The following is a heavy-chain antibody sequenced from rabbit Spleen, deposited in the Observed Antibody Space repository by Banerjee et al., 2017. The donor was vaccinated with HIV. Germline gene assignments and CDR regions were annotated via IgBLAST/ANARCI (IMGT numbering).Heavy chain of an antibody. Sequence: QEQLVESGGGLVKPEGSLTLTCKASGFSFSARDVMCWVRQAPGKGMEWIACINTYTDKGVYATWAKGRFTISRTSSTTVTLQMTSLTAADTATYFCARTTYGYDDYADLYYAAMDLWVQGTLVTVS. J-gene: IGHJ3*01. CDR3: ARTTYGYDDYADLYYAAMDL. CDR1: GFSFSARDV. D-gene: IGHD6-1*01. CDR2: INTYTDKG. V-gene: IGHV1S45*01.